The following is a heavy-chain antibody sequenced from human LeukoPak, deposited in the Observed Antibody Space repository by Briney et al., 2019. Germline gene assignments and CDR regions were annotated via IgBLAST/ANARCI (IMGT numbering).Heavy chain of an antibody. Sequence: PGGSLRLSCAASGFTFDDYAVHWVRQAPGKGLEWVSGITWNGNDMDYADSVKGRFTISRDNSKNTLYLQMNSLRAEDTAVYYCAKDAGDSSGYYFDYWGQGTLVTVSS. D-gene: IGHD3-22*01. CDR2: ITWNGNDM. CDR3: AKDAGDSSGYYFDY. V-gene: IGHV3-9*01. J-gene: IGHJ4*02. CDR1: GFTFDDYA.